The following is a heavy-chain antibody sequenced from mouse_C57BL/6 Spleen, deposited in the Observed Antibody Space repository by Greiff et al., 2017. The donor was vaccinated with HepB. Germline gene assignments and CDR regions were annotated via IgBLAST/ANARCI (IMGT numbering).Heavy chain of an antibody. CDR3: ARADYGSSYRFAY. CDR2: IWTGGGT. CDR1: GFSLTSYS. J-gene: IGHJ3*01. Sequence: VMLVESGPGLVAPSQSLSITCTVSGFSLTSYSISWVRQPPGKGLEWLGVIWTGGGTNYNSALKSRLSISKDNTKCQVFLKMNSLQTDDTARYYCARADYGSSYRFAYWGQGTLVTVSA. V-gene: IGHV2-9-1*01. D-gene: IGHD1-1*01.